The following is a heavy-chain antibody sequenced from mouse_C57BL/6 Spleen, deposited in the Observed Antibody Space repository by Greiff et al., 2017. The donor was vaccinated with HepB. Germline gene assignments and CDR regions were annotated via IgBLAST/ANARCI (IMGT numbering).Heavy chain of an antibody. J-gene: IGHJ4*01. CDR3: ARQGLRRDYYAMDY. D-gene: IGHD2-4*01. CDR1: GFTFSDYY. Sequence: EVMLVESGGGLVQPGGSLKLSCAASGFTFSDYYMYWVRQTPEKRLEWVAYISNGGGSTYYPDTVKGRFTISRDNAKNTLYLQMSRLKSEDTAMYYCARQGLRRDYYAMDYWGQGTSVTVSS. CDR2: ISNGGGST. V-gene: IGHV5-12*01.